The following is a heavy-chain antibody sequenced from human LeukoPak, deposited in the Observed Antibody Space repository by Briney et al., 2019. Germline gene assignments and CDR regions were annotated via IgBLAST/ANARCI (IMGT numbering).Heavy chain of an antibody. D-gene: IGHD6-19*01. Sequence: PSETLSLTCAVYGGSFSGYYWSWIRQPPGKGLEWIGEINHSGSTNYNPSLKSRVTISVDTSKNQFSLKLSSVTAADTAAYYCARERGYSSVYYYYGMDVWGQGTTVTVSS. CDR2: INHSGST. CDR1: GGSFSGYY. CDR3: ARERGYSSVYYYYGMDV. V-gene: IGHV4-34*01. J-gene: IGHJ6*02.